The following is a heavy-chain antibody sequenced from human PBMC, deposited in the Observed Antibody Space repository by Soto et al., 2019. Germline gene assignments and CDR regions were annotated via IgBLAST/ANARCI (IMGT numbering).Heavy chain of an antibody. CDR1: GCTFSGYT. J-gene: IGHJ4*02. CDR2: ISATGSDM. D-gene: IGHD2-8*01. CDR3: ARGHDVVRVPLAIRVAYFDY. V-gene: IGHV3-21*01. Sequence: VSIRVSCADSGCTFSGYTLSRVRQAPGRGLEWISSISATGSDMSYADSVKGRFTISRDNTKNSLFLQLNNLRVEDAAVYFCARGHDVVRVPLAIRVAYFDYWGQGAVVTVSS.